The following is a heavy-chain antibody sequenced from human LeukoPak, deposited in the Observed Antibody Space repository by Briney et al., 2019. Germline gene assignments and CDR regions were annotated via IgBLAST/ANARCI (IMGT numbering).Heavy chain of an antibody. V-gene: IGHV4-34*01. J-gene: IGHJ5*02. CDR1: GGSFNGYY. CDR2: INHSGST. D-gene: IGHD2-2*01. Sequence: SETLSLTCAVYGGSFNGYYWSWIRQPPGKGLEWIGEINHSGSTNYNPSLKSRVTISVDTSKNQFSLKLSSVTAADTAVYYCARGLGYCSSTSCYQRWFDPWGQGTLVTVSS. CDR3: ARGLGYCSSTSCYQRWFDP.